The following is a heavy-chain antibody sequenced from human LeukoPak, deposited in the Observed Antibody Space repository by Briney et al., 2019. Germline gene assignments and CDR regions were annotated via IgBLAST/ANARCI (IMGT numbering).Heavy chain of an antibody. D-gene: IGHD2-15*01. CDR2: INHSGST. CDR3: ARGDCSGGSCYGGYYFDY. V-gene: IGHV4-34*01. J-gene: IGHJ4*02. CDR1: GGSFSGYY. Sequence: SETLSLTCAVYGGSFSGYYWSWIRQPPGKGLEWIGEINHSGSTNYNPSLKSRVTISVDTSKNQFSLKLSSVTAADTAVYYCARGDCSGGSCYGGYYFDYWGQGTLVTVSS.